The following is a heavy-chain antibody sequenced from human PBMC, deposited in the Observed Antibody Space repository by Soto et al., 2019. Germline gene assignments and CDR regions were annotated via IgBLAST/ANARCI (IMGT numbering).Heavy chain of an antibody. CDR3: ARGVVVVIPMPNWFDP. CDR1: GGTFSSYA. V-gene: IGHV1-69*01. D-gene: IGHD3-22*01. Sequence: QVQLVQSGAEVKKPGSSVKVSCKASGGTFSSYAISWVRQAPGQGLEWMGGIIPIFGTANYAQKFQGRVTITADESTTTAYMDLSSLRSEDKAVYYCARGVVVVIPMPNWFDPWGQGTLVTVSS. J-gene: IGHJ5*02. CDR2: IIPIFGTA.